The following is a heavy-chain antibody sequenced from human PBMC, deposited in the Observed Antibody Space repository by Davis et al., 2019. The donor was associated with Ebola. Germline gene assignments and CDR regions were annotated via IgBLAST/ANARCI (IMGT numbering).Heavy chain of an antibody. CDR2: IRYDGSNK. D-gene: IGHD1-14*01. V-gene: IGHV3-30*02. CDR3: ARDLPGGDWYFDL. J-gene: IGHJ2*01. CDR1: GFTFSSYG. Sequence: GGSLRLSCAASGFTFSSYGMYWVRQAPGKGLEWVAFIRYDGSNKYYEDSVKGRFTISRDNSKNTLHLQMSSLRAEDTAVYYCARDLPGGDWYFDLWGRGTLVTVSS.